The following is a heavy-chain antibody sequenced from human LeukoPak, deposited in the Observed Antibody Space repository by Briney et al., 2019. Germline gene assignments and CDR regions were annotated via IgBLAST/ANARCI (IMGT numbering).Heavy chain of an antibody. CDR3: AKIVPAPSITIFLYYYYGMDV. V-gene: IGHV3-23*01. Sequence: GGSLRLPCAASGFTFSSYAMSWVRQAPGKGLEWVSAISGSGGSTYYADSVKGRFTISRDNSKNTLYLQMNSLRAEDTAVYYCAKIVPAPSITIFLYYYYGMDVWGQGTTVTVSS. J-gene: IGHJ6*02. D-gene: IGHD3-9*01. CDR1: GFTFSSYA. CDR2: ISGSGGST.